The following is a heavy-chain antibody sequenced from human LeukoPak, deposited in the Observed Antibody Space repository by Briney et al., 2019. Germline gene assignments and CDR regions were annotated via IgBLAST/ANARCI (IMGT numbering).Heavy chain of an antibody. V-gene: IGHV3-23*01. J-gene: IGHJ5*02. CDR2: SSGSGGRT. CDR1: GFTFSSYV. Sequence: GGSLRLSCAASGFTFSSYVMTWVRQAPGKGLEWVSASSGSGGRTYYADSVKGRFTISRDNAKNTLYLQMNSLRAEDTAVYYCARDAGGLWSFFDPWGQGTLVTVSS. CDR3: ARDAGGLWSFFDP. D-gene: IGHD1-26*01.